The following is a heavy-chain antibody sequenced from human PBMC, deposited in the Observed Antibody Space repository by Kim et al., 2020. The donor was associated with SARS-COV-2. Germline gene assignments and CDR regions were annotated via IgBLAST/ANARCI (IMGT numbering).Heavy chain of an antibody. J-gene: IGHJ3*02. CDR3: ARDYYDILTGYYKGAFDI. D-gene: IGHD3-9*01. V-gene: IGHV3-30*01. Sequence: KGRFTISRDNSKNTLYLQMNSLRAEDTAVYYCARDYYDILTGYYKGAFDIWGQGTMVTVSS.